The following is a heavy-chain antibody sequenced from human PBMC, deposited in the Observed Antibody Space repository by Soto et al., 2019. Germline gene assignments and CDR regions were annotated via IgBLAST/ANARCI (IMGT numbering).Heavy chain of an antibody. V-gene: IGHV3-48*02. CDR1: GFSFSDYA. J-gene: IGHJ6*02. Sequence: EVQLLESGGGLVQPGGSLRLSCTAPGFSFSDYAMTWVRQAPGKGLEFVSYITSSSGTIFYADSVKGRFTISRDNAQNSLFLQMNSLRDEDTAVYYCARVGLGYYSMDVWGQGTTVTVSS. CDR3: ARVGLGYYSMDV. CDR2: ITSSSGTI. D-gene: IGHD3-16*01.